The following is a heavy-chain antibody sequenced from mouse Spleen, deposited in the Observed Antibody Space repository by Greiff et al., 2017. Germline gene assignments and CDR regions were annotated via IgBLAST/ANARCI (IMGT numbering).Heavy chain of an antibody. Sequence: QVTLKESGPGILQSSQTLSLTCSFSGFSLSTSGMGVSWIRQPSGKGLEWLAHIYWDDDKRYNPSLKSRLTISKDTSRNQVFLKITSVDTADTATYYCARRNYWYYFDYWGQGTTLTVSS. CDR3: ARRNYWYYFDY. V-gene: IGHV8-12*01. CDR1: GFSLSTSGMG. CDR2: IYWDDDK. J-gene: IGHJ2*01. D-gene: IGHD2-1*01.